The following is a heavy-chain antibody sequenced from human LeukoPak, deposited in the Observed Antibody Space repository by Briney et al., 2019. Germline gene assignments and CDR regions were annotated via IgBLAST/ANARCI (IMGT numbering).Heavy chain of an antibody. J-gene: IGHJ6*02. CDR1: GFSVSSNY. V-gene: IGHV3-66*01. Sequence: GGSMRLACAAYGFSVSSNYMSWVRQAQGKGLEWVSVILRGGSTYYAASGKGRFTISRDNSKNTLYLQMNSLRAEDTAVYYCARDLRSGWYGSTYYHGMDVWGQGTTVTVSS. D-gene: IGHD6-19*01. CDR3: ARDLRSGWYGSTYYHGMDV. CDR2: ILRGGST.